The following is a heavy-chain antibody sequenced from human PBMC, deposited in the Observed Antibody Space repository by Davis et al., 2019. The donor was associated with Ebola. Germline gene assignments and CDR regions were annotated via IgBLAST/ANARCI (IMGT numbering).Heavy chain of an antibody. Sequence: GESLKISCAASGYTFTSYDINWVRQATGQGLEWMGWMNPNSGNTGYAQKFQGRVTMTRNTSISTAYMELSSLRSEDTAVYYCARAGITMVLHYYYGMDVWGQGTTVTVSS. D-gene: IGHD3-10*01. CDR1: GYTFTSYD. CDR2: MNPNSGNT. J-gene: IGHJ6*02. V-gene: IGHV1-8*01. CDR3: ARAGITMVLHYYYGMDV.